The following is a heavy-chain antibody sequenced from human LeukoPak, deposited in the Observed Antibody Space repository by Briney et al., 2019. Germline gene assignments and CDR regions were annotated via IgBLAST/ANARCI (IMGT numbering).Heavy chain of an antibody. Sequence: SQTLSLTCTVSGGSISSGGYYWSWIRQPPGKGLEWIGYIYHSGSTYYNPSLKSRVTISVDRSKNQFSLKLSSVTAADTAVYYCTRSWHYCSSTSCYDAFDIWGQGTMVTVSS. D-gene: IGHD2-2*01. CDR2: IYHSGST. J-gene: IGHJ3*02. CDR3: TRSWHYCSSTSCYDAFDI. CDR1: GGSISSGGYY. V-gene: IGHV4-30-2*01.